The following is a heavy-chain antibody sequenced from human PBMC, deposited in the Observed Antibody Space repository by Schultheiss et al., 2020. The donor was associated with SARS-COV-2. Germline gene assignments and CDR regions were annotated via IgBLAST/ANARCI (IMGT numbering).Heavy chain of an antibody. V-gene: IGHV3-30*18. CDR2: ISYDGSHQ. CDR1: GFTFSDYG. J-gene: IGHJ4*02. D-gene: IGHD3-22*01. Sequence: GGSLRLSCAASGFTFSDYGIHWVRQAPGKGLEWVAVISYDGSHQFYADSVKGRFTISRDSSKNTLYLQMNSLRAEDTAVYYCAKYRTVIPYFDYWGQGTLVTVSS. CDR3: AKYRTVIPYFDY.